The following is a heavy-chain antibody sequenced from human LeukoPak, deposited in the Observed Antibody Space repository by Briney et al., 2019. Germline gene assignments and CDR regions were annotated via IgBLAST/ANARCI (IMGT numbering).Heavy chain of an antibody. Sequence: GGPLRLSCADSGFTFSGFEMNWVRHAPAKALEWISYISSSYRTIYYADSVKGRFTVSRDNTKNSIYLQMNSLRVEDTAVYYCARDDSMVTVSGMDVWGQGTTVTVSS. D-gene: IGHD2-21*02. V-gene: IGHV3-48*03. CDR3: ARDDSMVTVSGMDV. CDR2: ISSSYRTI. CDR1: GFTFSGFE. J-gene: IGHJ6*02.